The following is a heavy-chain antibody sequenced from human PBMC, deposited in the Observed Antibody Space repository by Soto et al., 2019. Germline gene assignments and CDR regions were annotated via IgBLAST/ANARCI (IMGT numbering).Heavy chain of an antibody. V-gene: IGHV1-58*02. CDR3: AADSRYCSGGNCEDY. CDR2: IVVGSGHT. D-gene: IGHD2-15*01. Sequence: QMQLVQSGPEVKKPGTSVKVSCKASGFTFTSSAMQWVRQARGQRLEWIAWIVVGSGHTNYAQKFQERVTITRDMSTSTAYMELSSLRSEDTAVYYCAADSRYCSGGNCEDYWGQGTLVTVSS. CDR1: GFTFTSSA. J-gene: IGHJ4*02.